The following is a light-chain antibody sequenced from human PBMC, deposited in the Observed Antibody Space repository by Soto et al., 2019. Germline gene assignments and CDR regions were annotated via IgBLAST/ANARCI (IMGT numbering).Light chain of an antibody. CDR2: AAS. CDR3: QQVNSYLPLT. CDR1: QRIGNW. Sequence: DIQMTQSPSTLSASVGDRVTITCRASQRIGNWLAWDQQKPGKGPNRLLYAASTWQSGGLSGRSGSGAWTDFTLTTSSLLPEDFSTYYCQQVNSYLPLTFGGGTKVDIK. V-gene: IGKV1-5*01. J-gene: IGKJ4*01.